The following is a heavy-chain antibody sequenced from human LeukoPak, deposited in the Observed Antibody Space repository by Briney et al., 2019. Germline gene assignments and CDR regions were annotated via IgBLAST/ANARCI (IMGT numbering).Heavy chain of an antibody. V-gene: IGHV4-59*01. Sequence: ETLCLTCAVSGGSISSYYRSWIRQPPGKGLEWIGYIYYSGTTNYNPPLKGRVTISGDTSKNQFSLKLSSVTAADTAVYYCAGYCTNGVCLYWGQGTLVTVSS. CDR1: GGSISSYY. J-gene: IGHJ4*02. CDR3: AGYCTNGVCLY. CDR2: IYYSGTT. D-gene: IGHD2-8*01.